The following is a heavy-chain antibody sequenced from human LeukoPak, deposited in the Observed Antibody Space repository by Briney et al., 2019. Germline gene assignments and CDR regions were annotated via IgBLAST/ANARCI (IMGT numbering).Heavy chain of an antibody. CDR1: GYTFSDSW. V-gene: IGHV5-51*01. D-gene: IGHD2/OR15-2a*01. CDR3: AKRGGSPFQYSNWFDP. J-gene: IGHJ5*02. Sequence: PGASLNISCQASGYTFSDSWIGWVRQAPGKGLQWMGIIYPADSDTKYNPSFQGRVTMSADKSTRTAYLHWSSLDVSDSAIYYCAKRGGSPFQYSNWFDPWGQGTLVTVSS. CDR2: IYPADSDT.